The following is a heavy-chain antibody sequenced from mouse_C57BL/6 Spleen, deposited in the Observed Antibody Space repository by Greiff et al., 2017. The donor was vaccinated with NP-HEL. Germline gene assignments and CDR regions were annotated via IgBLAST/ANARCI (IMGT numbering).Heavy chain of an antibody. Sequence: QVQLQQSGAELVKPGASVKLSCKASGYTFTSYWMHWVKQRPGQGLEWIGMIHPNSGSTNYNEKFKSKATLTVDKSSSTAYMQLSSLTSEDSAVYYCARGGLLRGDYAMDYWGQGTSVTVSS. CDR3: ARGGLLRGDYAMDY. CDR1: GYTFTSYW. CDR2: IHPNSGST. D-gene: IGHD2-3*01. J-gene: IGHJ4*01. V-gene: IGHV1-64*01.